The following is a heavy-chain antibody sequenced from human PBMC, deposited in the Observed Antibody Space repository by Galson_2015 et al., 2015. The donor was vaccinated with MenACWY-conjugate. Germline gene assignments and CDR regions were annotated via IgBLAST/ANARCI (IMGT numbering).Heavy chain of an antibody. J-gene: IGHJ4*02. CDR1: GFTFSTYW. CDR2: INSDGRST. Sequence: SLRLSCAASGFTFSTYWMHWVRQAPGKGLVWVSRINSDGRSTSYADSVKGRFTISRDNAKNTLYLQMNSLSAEDTAVYYCARLGGNYRTTSHFDYWGQGTLVTVSS. D-gene: IGHD1-26*01. V-gene: IGHV3-74*01. CDR3: ARLGGNYRTTSHFDY.